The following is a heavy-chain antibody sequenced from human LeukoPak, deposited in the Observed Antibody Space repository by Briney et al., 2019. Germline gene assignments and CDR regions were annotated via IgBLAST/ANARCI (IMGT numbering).Heavy chain of an antibody. CDR1: GYTFTGYY. Sequence: ASVKVSCKASGYTFTGYYMHWVRQAPGQGLEWMGRINPNSGGTNYAQKFQGRVTMTRDTSISTAYMELSRLRSDDTAVYYCARDLLLWSGETHSSVDYWGQGTLVTVSS. J-gene: IGHJ4*02. D-gene: IGHD3-10*01. CDR2: INPNSGGT. CDR3: ARDLLLWSGETHSSVDY. V-gene: IGHV1-2*06.